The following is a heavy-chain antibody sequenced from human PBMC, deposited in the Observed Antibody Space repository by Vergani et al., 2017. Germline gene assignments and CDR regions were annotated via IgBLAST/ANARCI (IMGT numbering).Heavy chain of an antibody. D-gene: IGHD6-6*01. Sequence: QVQLVQSGAEVKKPGASVKVSCKASGYTFTSYAMHWVRQAPGQRLERMGWINAGNGNTKYSQKFKGRVTITRDTSASTAYMELSSLRSEDTAVYYCGRDRGYSSSGNDAFDIWGQGTMVTVSS. CDR2: INAGNGNT. CDR3: GRDRGYSSSGNDAFDI. J-gene: IGHJ3*02. CDR1: GYTFTSYA. V-gene: IGHV1-3*01.